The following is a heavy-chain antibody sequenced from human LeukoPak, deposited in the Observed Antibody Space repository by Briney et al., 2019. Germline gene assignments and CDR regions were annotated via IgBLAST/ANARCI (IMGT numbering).Heavy chain of an antibody. V-gene: IGHV1-18*01. CDR2: ISAYNGNT. CDR3: ARSFYGDYVGYYGMDV. D-gene: IGHD4-17*01. Sequence: VASVKVSCKASDYTFTSYGISWVRQAPGQGLEWMGWISAYNGNTNYAQKLQGRVTMTTDTSTSTAYMELRSLRSDDTAVYYCARSFYGDYVGYYGMDVWGQGTTVTVSS. J-gene: IGHJ6*02. CDR1: DYTFTSYG.